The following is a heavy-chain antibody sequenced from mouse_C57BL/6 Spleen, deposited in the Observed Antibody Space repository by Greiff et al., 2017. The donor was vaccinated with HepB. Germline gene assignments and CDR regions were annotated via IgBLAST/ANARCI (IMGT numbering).Heavy chain of an antibody. CDR1: GYTFTSYW. Sequence: QVQLQQSGAELVRPGSSVKLSSKASGYTFTSYWMHWVKQRPIQGLEWIGNIDPSDSETHYNQKFKDKATLTVDKSSSTAYMQLSSLTSEDSAVYYCARSTTVVAPYAMDYWGQGTSVTVSS. D-gene: IGHD1-1*01. CDR2: IDPSDSET. CDR3: ARSTTVVAPYAMDY. J-gene: IGHJ4*01. V-gene: IGHV1-52*01.